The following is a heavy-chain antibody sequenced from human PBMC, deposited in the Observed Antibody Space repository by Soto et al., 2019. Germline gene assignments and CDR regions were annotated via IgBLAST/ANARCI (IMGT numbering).Heavy chain of an antibody. CDR3: ARNMITFGGVSYPDY. J-gene: IGHJ4*02. V-gene: IGHV1-18*01. CDR2: ISAYNGNT. CDR1: GYTFTSYG. D-gene: IGHD3-16*01. Sequence: VQLVQSGAEVKKPGASVKVSCKASGYTFTSYGISWVRQAPGQGLEWMGWISAYNGNTNYAQKLQGRVTMTTDTSTSTDYMELRSLRSEDTAVYYSARNMITFGGVSYPDYRGQGTLVTDSS.